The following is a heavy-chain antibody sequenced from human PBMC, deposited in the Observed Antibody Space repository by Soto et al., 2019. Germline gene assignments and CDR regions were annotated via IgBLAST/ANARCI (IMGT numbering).Heavy chain of an antibody. J-gene: IGHJ4*02. D-gene: IGHD3-10*01. CDR1: GFIFSSYA. CDR3: VRGDYYGSGTYFDF. Sequence: EVQLLESGGGLVQPGGSLSLSCAASGFIFSSYAMNWVRQAPGKGLEWVSGISDSGGSTYYADSVKGRFTISRDNSKNTLDLQMNSLRAEDTAVYYCVRGDYYGSGTYFDFWGQGTLVTVSS. V-gene: IGHV3-23*01. CDR2: ISDSGGST.